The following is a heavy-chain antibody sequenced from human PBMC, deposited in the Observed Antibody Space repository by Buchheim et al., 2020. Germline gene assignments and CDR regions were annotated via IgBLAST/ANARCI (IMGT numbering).Heavy chain of an antibody. V-gene: IGHV4-59*01. CDR1: GGSISSYY. CDR3: ASSGSYLRHFDY. CDR2: IYYSGST. J-gene: IGHJ4*02. D-gene: IGHD1-26*01. Sequence: QVQLQESGPGLVKPSETLSLTCTVSGGSISSYYWSWIRQPPGKGLEWIGYIYYSGSTNYNPSLKSRVTISVDTSKNQFSLKLSSVTAADTAVYYCASSGSYLRHFDYWGQGTL.